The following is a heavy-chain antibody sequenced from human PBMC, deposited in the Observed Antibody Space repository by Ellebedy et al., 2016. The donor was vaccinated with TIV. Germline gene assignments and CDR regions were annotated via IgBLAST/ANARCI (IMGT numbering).Heavy chain of an antibody. Sequence: PGGSLRLSCAASGFTFNSYAIHWVRQAPGKGLEWVAVVSYDGSNKYYAASVKGRFTISSDNSKNTLYLQMNSLRAEDTAVYYCARDLKKRAAAGTELDYWGQGTLVTVSS. CDR2: VSYDGSNK. V-gene: IGHV3-30-3*01. D-gene: IGHD6-13*01. CDR3: ARDLKKRAAAGTELDY. J-gene: IGHJ4*02. CDR1: GFTFNSYA.